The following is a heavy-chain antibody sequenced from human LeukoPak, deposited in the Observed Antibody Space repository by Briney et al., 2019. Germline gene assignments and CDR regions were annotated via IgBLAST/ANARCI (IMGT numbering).Heavy chain of an antibody. CDR2: FDPEDGET. CDR3: ATGRRGYCSGGSCYRHDY. D-gene: IGHD2-15*01. CDR1: GYTLTELS. Sequence: RRASVKVSRKVSGYTLTELSMHWVRQAPGKGLEWMGGFDPEDGETIYAQKFQGRVTMTEDTSTDTAYMELSSLRSEDTAVYYCATGRRGYCSGGSCYRHDYWGQGTLVTVSS. V-gene: IGHV1-24*01. J-gene: IGHJ4*02.